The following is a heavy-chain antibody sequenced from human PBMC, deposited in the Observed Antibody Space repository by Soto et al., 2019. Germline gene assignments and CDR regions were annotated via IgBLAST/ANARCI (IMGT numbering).Heavy chain of an antibody. D-gene: IGHD3-9*01. CDR2: IRGSDGST. J-gene: IGHJ4*02. CDR1: GFSIGSYG. Sequence: DVQLLESGGGLVQPGGSLRLACAASGFSIGSYGMTWVRQAPGKGLEWVSTIRGSDGSTYHADSVKGRFTISRDISKNTLYLQMNSLRADDTAVYYCAKDVNYDMLAGYYYYWGQGTLVTVSS. CDR3: AKDVNYDMLAGYYYY. V-gene: IGHV3-23*01.